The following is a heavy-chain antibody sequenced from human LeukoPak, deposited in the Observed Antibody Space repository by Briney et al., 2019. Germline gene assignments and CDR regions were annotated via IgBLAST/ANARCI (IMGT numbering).Heavy chain of an antibody. Sequence: SETLSLTCTVSGGSISSTTFSWGWIRQPPGKGLEWIGQKYISGLTEYSPSLRSRATISVDTSKNQFSLKLASVTAADTAVYYCARLDSRGXQDXWGRGXLVTVS. CDR3: ARLDSRGXQDX. D-gene: IGHD2-21*01. CDR1: GGSISSTTFS. CDR2: KYISGLT. J-gene: IGHJ1*01. V-gene: IGHV4-39*01.